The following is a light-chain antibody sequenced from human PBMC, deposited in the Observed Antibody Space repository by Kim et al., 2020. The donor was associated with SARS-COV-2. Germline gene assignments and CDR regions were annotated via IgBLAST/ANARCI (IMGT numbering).Light chain of an antibody. CDR3: QSYDNSLSGYV. CDR2: GDI. V-gene: IGLV1-40*01. Sequence: QRVTISCTGISSNIWAGYEVHWYQQLPGTAPKLLIYGDINRPSGVPDRFSGSKSGTSASLAITGLQTEDEADYYCQSYDNSLSGYVVGTGTKVTVL. CDR1: SSNIWAGYE. J-gene: IGLJ1*01.